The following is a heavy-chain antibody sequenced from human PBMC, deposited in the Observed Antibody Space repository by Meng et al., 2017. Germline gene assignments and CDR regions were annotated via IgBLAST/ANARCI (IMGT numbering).Heavy chain of an antibody. V-gene: IGHV7-4-1*02. D-gene: IGHD3-10*01. CDR1: GYTLTIYG. Sequence: VQLVWGGAEVKKLGASVQVCCKASGYTLTIYGISWVRQAPGQGLEWMGWINTNTGNPTYAQGFTGRFVFSLDTSVSTAYLQIISLKAEDTAVYYCARDAGITMVRGVIIGYWGQGTLVTVSS. J-gene: IGHJ4*02. CDR2: INTNTGNP. CDR3: ARDAGITMVRGVIIGY.